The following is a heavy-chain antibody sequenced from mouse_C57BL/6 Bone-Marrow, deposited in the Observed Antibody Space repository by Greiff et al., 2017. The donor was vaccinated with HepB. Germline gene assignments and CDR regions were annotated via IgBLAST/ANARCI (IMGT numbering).Heavy chain of an antibody. CDR1: GFTFSNYW. J-gene: IGHJ2*01. CDR3: TKTYDSSFDY. D-gene: IGHD2-4*01. V-gene: IGHV6-3*01. Sequence: EVKLLESGGGLVQPGGSMKLSCVASGFTFSNYWMNWVRQSPEKGLEWVAQIRLKSDNYATHYAESVKGRFTISRDDSKSSVYLQMNNLRAEDTGNYYCTKTYDSSFDYWGQGTTLTVSS. CDR2: IRLKSDNYAT.